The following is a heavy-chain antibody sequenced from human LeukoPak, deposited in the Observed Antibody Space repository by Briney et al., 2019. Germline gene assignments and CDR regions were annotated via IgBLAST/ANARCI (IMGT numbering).Heavy chain of an antibody. V-gene: IGHV4-4*07. J-gene: IGHJ4*02. D-gene: IGHD5-18*01. CDR2: IYTSGST. Sequence: SETLSLTCTVSGGSISSYYWSWIRQPAGKGLEWIGRIYTSGSTSYNSSLKSRVTMSVDTSKNQFSLKLRSVTAADTAVYYCARDVGGYNYGYSHDYWGQGTLVSVSS. CDR3: ARDVGGYNYGYSHDY. CDR1: GGSISSYY.